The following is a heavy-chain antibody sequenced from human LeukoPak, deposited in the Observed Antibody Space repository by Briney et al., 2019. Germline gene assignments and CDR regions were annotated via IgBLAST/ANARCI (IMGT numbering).Heavy chain of an antibody. V-gene: IGHV3-21*01. Sequence: GGSLRLSCAASRFTFSSYSMNWVRQAPGKGLEWVSSISSSSSYIYYADSVKGRFTISRDNAKNSLYLQMNSLRAEDTAVYYCARDLLLFGDYGDYWGQGTLVTVSS. CDR1: RFTFSSYS. CDR2: ISSSSSYI. D-gene: IGHD4-17*01. J-gene: IGHJ4*02. CDR3: ARDLLLFGDYGDY.